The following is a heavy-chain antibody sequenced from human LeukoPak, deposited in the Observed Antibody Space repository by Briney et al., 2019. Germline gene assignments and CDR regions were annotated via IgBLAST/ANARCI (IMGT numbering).Heavy chain of an antibody. D-gene: IGHD4-17*01. Sequence: SETLSLTCAVYGGSFSGYYWSWIRQPPGKGLEWIGEINHSGSTNYNPSLKSRVTISVDTSKNEFSLKLTSVTAADTAVYYCARDLVTVTKGFDIWGQGTMVTVSS. V-gene: IGHV4-34*01. J-gene: IGHJ3*02. CDR3: ARDLVTVTKGFDI. CDR2: INHSGST. CDR1: GGSFSGYY.